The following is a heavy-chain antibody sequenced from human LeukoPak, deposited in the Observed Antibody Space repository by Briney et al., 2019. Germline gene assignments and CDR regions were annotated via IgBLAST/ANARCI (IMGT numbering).Heavy chain of an antibody. CDR3: AKDLCSGGSCYYGLDY. Sequence: GGSLRLSCAASGFTFSSYAVSWVRQAPGKGLEWVSAISGSGGSTYYADSVKGRFTISRDNSKNTLYLQMNSLRAEDTAVYYCAKDLCSGGSCYYGLDYWGQGTLVTVSS. J-gene: IGHJ4*02. CDR1: GFTFSSYA. CDR2: ISGSGGST. D-gene: IGHD2-15*01. V-gene: IGHV3-23*01.